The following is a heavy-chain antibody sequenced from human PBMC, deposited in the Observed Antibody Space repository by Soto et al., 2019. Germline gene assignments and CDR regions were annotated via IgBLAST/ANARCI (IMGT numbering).Heavy chain of an antibody. V-gene: IGHV5-51*01. Sequence: GECLKIYCKASGYSFTSYWIAWVRQMPGKGLECMGVIFPGNSNTRDSASFQGQVTISADKSIRTAYLQWSSLEASDTAMYYCARQYVGVATLLMLSYDXWGQGTLVTVSX. J-gene: IGHJ4*02. CDR1: GYSFTSYW. CDR3: ARQYVGVATLLMLSYDX. D-gene: IGHD2-21*01. CDR2: IFPGNSNT.